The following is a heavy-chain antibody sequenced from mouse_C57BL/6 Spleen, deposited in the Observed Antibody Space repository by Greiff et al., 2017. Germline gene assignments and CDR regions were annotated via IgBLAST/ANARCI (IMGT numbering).Heavy chain of an antibody. CDR3: ARSLLRYPFYAMDY. J-gene: IGHJ4*01. CDR1: GYAFSSSW. D-gene: IGHD1-1*01. V-gene: IGHV1-82*01. CDR2: IYPGDGDT. Sequence: VVKPGASVKISCKASGYAFSSSWMNWVKQRPGKGLEWIGRIYPGDGDTNYNGKFKGKATLTADKSSSTAYMQLSSLTSEDSAVYFCARSLLRYPFYAMDYWGQGTSVTVSS.